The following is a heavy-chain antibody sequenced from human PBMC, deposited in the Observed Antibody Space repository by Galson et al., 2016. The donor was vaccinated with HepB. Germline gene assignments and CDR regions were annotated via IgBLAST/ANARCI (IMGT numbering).Heavy chain of an antibody. CDR2: ISYDGSYK. CDR3: AKGSTHNWFDP. J-gene: IGHJ5*02. V-gene: IGHV3-30*18. CDR1: GFTFSSCA. Sequence: SLRLSCAASGFTFSSCAMHWVRRAPGKGLEWVALISYDGSYKYYADSMKGRFTISRDNSKNTLYLQMNSLRAEDTAVYYCAKGSTHNWFDPWGQGTLVTVSS. D-gene: IGHD2/OR15-2a*01.